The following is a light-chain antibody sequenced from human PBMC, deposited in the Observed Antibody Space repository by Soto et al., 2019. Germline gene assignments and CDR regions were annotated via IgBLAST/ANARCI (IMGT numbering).Light chain of an antibody. J-gene: IGKJ5*01. CDR3: QQYHDWRPIT. V-gene: IGKV3-15*01. CDR1: HSVRSN. CDR2: YAS. Sequence: VMTQSPATLSVSPGERATLSCRASHSVRSNVAWYQQKPGQAPRLLIYYASTRATGVPASFSGSVSVTEITFSISSLQSEDFAVDYCQQYHDWRPITFGQGTRLEIK.